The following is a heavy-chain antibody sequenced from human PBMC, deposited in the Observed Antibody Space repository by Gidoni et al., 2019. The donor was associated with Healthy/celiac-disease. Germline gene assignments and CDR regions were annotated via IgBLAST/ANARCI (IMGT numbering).Heavy chain of an antibody. D-gene: IGHD1-7*01. Sequence: EVQLLESGGGLVQPGGSLRLSCAASGFTFSSYAMSWVRQAPGKGLEWVSAISGSGGSTYYADSVKGRFTISRDNSKNTLYLQMNSLRAEDTAVYYCAKEGGWNFYYYYGMDVWGQGTTVTVSS. V-gene: IGHV3-23*01. J-gene: IGHJ6*02. CDR2: ISGSGGST. CDR1: GFTFSSYA. CDR3: AKEGGWNFYYYYGMDV.